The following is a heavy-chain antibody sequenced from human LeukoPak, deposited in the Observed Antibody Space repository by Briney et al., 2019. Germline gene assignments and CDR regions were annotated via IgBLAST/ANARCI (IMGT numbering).Heavy chain of an antibody. CDR1: GYTFTNYG. D-gene: IGHD4-23*01. V-gene: IGHV1-18*01. CDR2: ISAYNGYI. CDR3: ARDKAVTTEVTQHFQH. Sequence: ASVKVSCKASGYTFTNYGFSWVRQAPGQGLEWMGWISAYNGYIDYAQKFRFRVTMTTDTSTSTAYMELRSLRSDDTAVYYCARDKAVTTEVTQHFQHWGQGTLDTVSS. J-gene: IGHJ1*01.